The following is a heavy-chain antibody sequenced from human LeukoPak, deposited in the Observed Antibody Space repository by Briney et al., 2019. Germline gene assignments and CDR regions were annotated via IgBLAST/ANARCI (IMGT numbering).Heavy chain of an antibody. CDR2: INPADSDT. CDR3: ARYYYDSSGYHYSFDY. CDR1: GYSFTTYW. D-gene: IGHD3-22*01. J-gene: IGHJ4*02. Sequence: GESLQISCKGSGYSFTTYWIGWVRQMPGKGLQWMGIINPADSDTRYSPSFQGQVTISADKSISTAYLQWSSLKASDTAMYYCARYYYDSSGYHYSFDYWGQGTLVTVSS. V-gene: IGHV5-51*01.